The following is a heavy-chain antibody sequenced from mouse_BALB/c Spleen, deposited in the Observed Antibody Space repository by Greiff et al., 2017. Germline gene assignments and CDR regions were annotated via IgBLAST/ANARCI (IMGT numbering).Heavy chain of an antibody. CDR1: GYTFTNLH. CDR2: INPYNDYT. D-gene: IGHD2-4*01. Sequence: VQLQQPGAELVRPGASVKISCKACGYTFTNLHINWVKQRPGQGLDWIGYINPYNDYTSYNQKSKGKATLTVDKSSSTAYMELSSLTSEGSADYCCASSTMSTTIACWGPGTLVTVSA. V-gene: IGHV1S45*01. J-gene: IGHJ3*01. CDR3: ASSTMSTTIAC.